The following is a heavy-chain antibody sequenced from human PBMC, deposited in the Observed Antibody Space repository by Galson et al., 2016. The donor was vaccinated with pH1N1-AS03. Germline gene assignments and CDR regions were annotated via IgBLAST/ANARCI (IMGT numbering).Heavy chain of an antibody. CDR1: GYTFTSYA. D-gene: IGHD1-26*01. CDR2: INAGNGNT. Sequence: SVKVSCKASGYTFTSYAMHWVRQAPGQRLEWMGWINAGNGNTTYSQSFQGRVTITRDTSASKAYMELSSLRSEDTAVYYCARGRGSYGMDVWGQGTTVTVSS. CDR3: ARGRGSYGMDV. J-gene: IGHJ6*02. V-gene: IGHV1-3*01.